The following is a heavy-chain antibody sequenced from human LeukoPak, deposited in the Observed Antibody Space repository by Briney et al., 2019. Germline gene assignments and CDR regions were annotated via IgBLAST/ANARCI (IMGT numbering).Heavy chain of an antibody. CDR2: IYPGDSDT. J-gene: IGHJ4*02. V-gene: IGHV5-51*01. CDR3: ARGDPALYYDSSGYPYYFDY. Sequence: GESLKISCKGSGYSFTSYWIGWVRQMPGKGLEWMGIIYPGDSDTRYSPSFQGQVTISADKSISTAYLQWSSLKASDTAMYYCARGDPALYYDSSGYPYYFDYWGQGTLVTVSS. CDR1: GYSFTSYW. D-gene: IGHD3-22*01.